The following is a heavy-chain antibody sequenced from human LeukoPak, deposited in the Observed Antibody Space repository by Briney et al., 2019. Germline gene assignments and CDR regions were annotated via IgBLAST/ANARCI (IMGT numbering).Heavy chain of an antibody. CDR1: GYTFTNYG. CDR3: ARVGATLWFGELSDAFDI. D-gene: IGHD3-10*01. J-gene: IGHJ3*02. V-gene: IGHV1-18*01. Sequence: GASVKVSCKASGYTFTNYGVSWLRQDPGQGLEGMGWISAKNGNTNYAVDLQGRVTMTTDTSTNTAYMELRSLRSDDTALYYCARVGATLWFGELSDAFDIWGQGTLVTISS. CDR2: ISAKNGNT.